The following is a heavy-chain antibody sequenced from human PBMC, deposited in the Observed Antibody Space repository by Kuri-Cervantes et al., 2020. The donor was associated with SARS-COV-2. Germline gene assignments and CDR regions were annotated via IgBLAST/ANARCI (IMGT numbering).Heavy chain of an antibody. J-gene: IGHJ5*02. D-gene: IGHD6-6*01. V-gene: IGHV1-69*05. CDR2: IIPTFGIE. CDR1: GDTFSSYG. CDR3: ARDSAGLYSSSSWNWFDP. Sequence: SVKVSCKASGDTFSSYGISWVRQAPGQGLEWMGGIIPTFGIENYAQKFQGRVTITTDESTSTVYMELSSLRSEDTAVYYCARDSAGLYSSSSWNWFDPWGQGTLVTVSS.